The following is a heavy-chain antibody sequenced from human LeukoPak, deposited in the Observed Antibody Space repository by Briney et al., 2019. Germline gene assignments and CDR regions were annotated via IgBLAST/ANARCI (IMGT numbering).Heavy chain of an antibody. D-gene: IGHD1-26*01. Sequence: PSETLSLTCTVSGGSISSDYWNWIRQPPGKGLEWIGYIYNSGSTTYNPSLKSRVTISVDTSKGQFSLKLSSVTAADTAVYYCTRSGSYHNWFDPWGQGTLVTVSS. V-gene: IGHV4-59*01. J-gene: IGHJ5*02. CDR1: GGSISSDY. CDR3: TRSGSYHNWFDP. CDR2: IYNSGST.